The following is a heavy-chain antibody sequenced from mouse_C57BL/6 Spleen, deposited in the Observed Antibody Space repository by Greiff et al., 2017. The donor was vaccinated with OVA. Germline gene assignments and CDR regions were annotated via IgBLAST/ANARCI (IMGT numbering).Heavy chain of an antibody. CDR3: ARNGITTGGDY. Sequence: QVQLQQSGAELVKPGASVKLSCKASGYTFTSYWMHWVKQRPGQGLEWIGMIHPNSGSTNYNEKFKSKATLTVDKSSSTAYMQLSSLTSEDSAVYYCARNGITTGGDYWGQGTTLTVSS. J-gene: IGHJ2*01. V-gene: IGHV1-64*01. D-gene: IGHD1-1*01. CDR2: IHPNSGST. CDR1: GYTFTSYW.